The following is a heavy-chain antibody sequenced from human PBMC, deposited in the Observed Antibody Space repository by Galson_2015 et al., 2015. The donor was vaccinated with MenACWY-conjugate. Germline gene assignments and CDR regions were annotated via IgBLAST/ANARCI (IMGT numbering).Heavy chain of an antibody. CDR3: ARDISMVRGIMGL. CDR2: YYSGST. V-gene: IGHV4-59*01. J-gene: IGHJ4*02. D-gene: IGHD3-10*01. Sequence: YYSGSTNYNSSLKSRVTISVDTSKNQFSLKLTSVTAADTAVYYCARDISMVRGIMGLWGQGTLVTVSS.